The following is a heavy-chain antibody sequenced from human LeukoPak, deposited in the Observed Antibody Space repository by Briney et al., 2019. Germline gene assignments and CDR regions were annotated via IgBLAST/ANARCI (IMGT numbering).Heavy chain of an antibody. Sequence: GESLKIFCKASGYSFTSYWIALVRKMPGKGLELIGMIYPGDSDTRYSPSFQGQFTISVDKSISIGYLQWSSLKASDTAMYYCARLLQGVAGTWGYWGQGTLATV. J-gene: IGHJ4*02. CDR1: GYSFTSYW. CDR3: ARLLQGVAGTWGY. CDR2: IYPGDSDT. V-gene: IGHV5-51*01. D-gene: IGHD6-19*01.